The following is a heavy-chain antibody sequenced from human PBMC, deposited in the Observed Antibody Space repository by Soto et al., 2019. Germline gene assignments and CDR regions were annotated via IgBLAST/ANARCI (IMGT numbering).Heavy chain of an antibody. Sequence: QVQLVQSGAEVKKPGSSVKVSCKASGGTFSSYAISWVRQAPGQGLEWMGGIIPIFGTANYAQKFQGRVTITADESTSTPYMELSSLRSEDTAVYYCASPGGYSSSSNYYYGMDVWGQGTTVTVSS. CDR3: ASPGGYSSSSNYYYGMDV. V-gene: IGHV1-69*12. CDR2: IIPIFGTA. D-gene: IGHD6-6*01. J-gene: IGHJ6*02. CDR1: GGTFSSYA.